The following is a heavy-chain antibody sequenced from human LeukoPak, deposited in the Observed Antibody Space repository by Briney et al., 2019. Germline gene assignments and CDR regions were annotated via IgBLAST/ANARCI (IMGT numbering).Heavy chain of an antibody. CDR1: GFTVSSNS. D-gene: IGHD3-16*01. CDR2: IYSAGSI. V-gene: IGHV3-53*01. J-gene: IGHJ4*02. CDR3: ARRAGAYTHPYDY. Sequence: GSLILSCPVSGFTVSSNSMSWVRQAPGKGLEWVSFIYSAGSIYYSDSVKGRFTISIDNSKNTLYLQMNSLRAEDTAVYYCARRAGAYTHPYDYWGQGTLVTVSS.